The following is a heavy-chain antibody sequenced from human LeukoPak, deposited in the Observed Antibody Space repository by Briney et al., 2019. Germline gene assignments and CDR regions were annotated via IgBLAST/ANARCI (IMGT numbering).Heavy chain of an antibody. CDR3: ARDTGSKYYYDSSGKGTDPFDI. CDR2: IYTSGST. CDR1: GGSISSYY. V-gene: IGHV4-4*07. D-gene: IGHD3-22*01. J-gene: IGHJ3*02. Sequence: SETLSLTCTVSGGSISSYYWSWIRQPAGKGLEWIGRIYTSGSTNYNPSLKSRVTMSVDTSKNQFSLKLSSVTAADTAVYYCARDTGSKYYYDSSGKGTDPFDIWGQGTMVTVSS.